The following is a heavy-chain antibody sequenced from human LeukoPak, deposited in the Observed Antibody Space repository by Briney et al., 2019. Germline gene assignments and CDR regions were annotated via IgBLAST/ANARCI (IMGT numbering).Heavy chain of an antibody. CDR1: GFSFSDAW. CDR3: ARDPMATTELRD. D-gene: IGHD1-7*01. J-gene: IGHJ4*02. V-gene: IGHV3-9*01. CDR2: ISWKSDYI. Sequence: PGGSLRLSCAASGFSFSDAWMNWVRQAPGKGLEWVSGISWKSDYIGYAESVKGRFTISRDNAKNSLYLQMNSLRAEDTAVYYCARDPMATTELRDWGQGTLVTVSS.